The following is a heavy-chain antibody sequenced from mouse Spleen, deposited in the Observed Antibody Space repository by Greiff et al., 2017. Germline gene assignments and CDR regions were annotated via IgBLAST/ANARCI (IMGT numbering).Heavy chain of an antibody. CDR2: SRNKANDYTT. V-gene: IGHV7-1*01. CDR1: GFTFSDFY. Sequence: EVKLVESGGGLVQSGRSLRLSCATSGFTFSDFYMEWVRQAPGKGLEWIAASRNKANDYTTEYSASVKGRFIVSRDTSQSILYLQMNALRAEDTAIYYCARDAGPHYYAMDYWGQGTSVTVSS. J-gene: IGHJ4*01. CDR3: ARDAGPHYYAMDY.